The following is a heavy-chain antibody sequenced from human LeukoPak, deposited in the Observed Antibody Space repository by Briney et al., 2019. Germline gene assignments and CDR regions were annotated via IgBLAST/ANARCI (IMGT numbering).Heavy chain of an antibody. D-gene: IGHD3-10*01. CDR1: GGSISSSSYY. V-gene: IGHV4-39*01. J-gene: IGHJ4*02. Sequence: PSETLSLTCTVSGGSISSSSYYWGWIRQPPGKGLEWIGSIYYSGSTYYNPSLKSRVTISVDTSKNQFSLKLSSVTAADTAVYYCARLTRFGELQRDYWGQGTLVTVSS. CDR3: ARLTRFGELQRDY. CDR2: IYYSGST.